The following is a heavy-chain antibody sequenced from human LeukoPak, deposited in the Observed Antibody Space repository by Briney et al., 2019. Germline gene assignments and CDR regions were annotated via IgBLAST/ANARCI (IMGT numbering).Heavy chain of an antibody. CDR3: ARIQLWAKDAFDI. V-gene: IGHV4-59*12. J-gene: IGHJ3*02. CDR2: IYYSGST. D-gene: IGHD5-18*01. Sequence: ASETLSLTCTVSGGSISSYYWSWIRQPPGKGLEWIGYIYYSGSTNYNPSLKSRVTISVDTSKNQFSLKLSSVTAADTAVYYCARIQLWAKDAFDIWGQGTMVTVSS. CDR1: GGSISSYY.